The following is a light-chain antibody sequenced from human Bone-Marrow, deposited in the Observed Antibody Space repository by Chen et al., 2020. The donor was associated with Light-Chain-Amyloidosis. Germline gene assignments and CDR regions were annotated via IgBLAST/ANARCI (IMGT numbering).Light chain of an antibody. V-gene: IGLV3-21*02. Sequence: SYVLTQPSSASVAPGQTATIACGGNNIGSTSVHWYQQTPGQAPLLVVYDDSDRHSGIPDRLSGSNSGNTATLTISRVEAGDEADYYCQVWDRSSDRPVFGGGTKLTVL. CDR2: DDS. CDR1: NIGSTS. J-gene: IGLJ3*02. CDR3: QVWDRSSDRPV.